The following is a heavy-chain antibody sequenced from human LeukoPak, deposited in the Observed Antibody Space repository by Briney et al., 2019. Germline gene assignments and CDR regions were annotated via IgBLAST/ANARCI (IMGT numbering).Heavy chain of an antibody. Sequence: GGSLRLSCAASGFTFSSYWMSWVRQAPGKGLEWVAVISYDGSNKYYADSVKGRFTISRDNSKNTLYLQMNSLRAEDTAVYYCAKGVDTAMAVLDYWGQGTLVTVSS. CDR1: GFTFSSYW. CDR3: AKGVDTAMAVLDY. D-gene: IGHD5-18*01. CDR2: ISYDGSNK. V-gene: IGHV3-30*18. J-gene: IGHJ4*02.